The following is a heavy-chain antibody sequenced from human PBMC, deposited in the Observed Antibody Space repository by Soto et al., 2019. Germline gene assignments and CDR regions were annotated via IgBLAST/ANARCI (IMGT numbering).Heavy chain of an antibody. J-gene: IGHJ5*02. Sequence: PSETLSLTCTVSGDSISGSHWSWIRQPPGKGLEWIGYIYYSGSTSYNPSLKSRVTISLDMANNLVSLQLRSVSAAATAVYYCARDLRPRTIGGPWGWFVPRGQGTLATV. CDR3: ARDLRPRTIGGPWGWFVP. V-gene: IGHV4-59*01. CDR2: IYYSGST. D-gene: IGHD3-16*01. CDR1: GDSISGSH.